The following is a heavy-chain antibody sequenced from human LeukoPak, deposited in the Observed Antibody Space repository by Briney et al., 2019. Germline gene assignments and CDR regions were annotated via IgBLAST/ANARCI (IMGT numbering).Heavy chain of an antibody. CDR1: GFTFSSYG. Sequence: GGSLGLSCAASGFTFSSYGMHWVRQAPGKGLEWVAVISYDGSNKYYADSVKGRFTISRDNSKNTLYLQMNSLRAEDTAVYYCAKGLYSGSYLGNWFDPWGQGTLVTVSS. V-gene: IGHV3-30*18. CDR3: AKGLYSGSYLGNWFDP. D-gene: IGHD1-26*01. CDR2: ISYDGSNK. J-gene: IGHJ5*02.